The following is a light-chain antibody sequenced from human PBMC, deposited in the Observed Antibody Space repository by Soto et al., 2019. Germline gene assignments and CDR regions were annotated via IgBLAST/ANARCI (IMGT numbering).Light chain of an antibody. J-gene: IGLJ1*01. CDR3: AAWDDSLGGFYV. V-gene: IGLV1-44*01. CDR2: SNN. CDR1: RSSSGSNT. Sequence: QSLLSEPASVSATPGQRFTISCSGSRSSSGSNTVNWYQHLPGSAPKLLIYSNNHRPSGVPDRFSASKAGASDSLAISGLQSEDEGDYYCAAWDDSLGGFYVFGSGTKVTVL.